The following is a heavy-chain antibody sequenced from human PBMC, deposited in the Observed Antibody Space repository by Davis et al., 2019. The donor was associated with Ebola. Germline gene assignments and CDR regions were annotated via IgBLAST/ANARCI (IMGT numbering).Heavy chain of an antibody. V-gene: IGHV3-23*01. CDR1: GFTFSSYT. CDR3: AREGVTSGRAGSFDY. J-gene: IGHJ4*02. Sequence: PGGSLRLSCAASGFTFSSYTLNWVRQAPGKGLEWVSTIDDGSRNTHYADSVKGRFTISRDVSKNTVSLQMNSLRADDTAVYYCAREGVTSGRAGSFDYWGQGVLVTVSS. CDR2: IDDGSRNT. D-gene: IGHD3-10*01.